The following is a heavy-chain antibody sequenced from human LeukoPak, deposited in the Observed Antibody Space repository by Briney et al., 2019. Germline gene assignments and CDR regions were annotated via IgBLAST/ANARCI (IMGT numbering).Heavy chain of an antibody. CDR3: ARVGVTYDFDY. J-gene: IGHJ4*02. CDR2: IYYSGST. D-gene: IGHD2-21*02. CDR1: GGSISSYY. Sequence: SETLSLTCTVSGGSISSYYWSWIRQPQGKGLEWIGYIYYSGSTNYNPSLKSRVTISVDTSKNQFSLKLSSVTAADTAVYYCARVGVTYDFDYWGQGTLVTVSS. V-gene: IGHV4-59*01.